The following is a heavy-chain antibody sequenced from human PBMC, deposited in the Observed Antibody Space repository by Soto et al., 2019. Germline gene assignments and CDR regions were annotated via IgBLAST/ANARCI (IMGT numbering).Heavy chain of an antibody. J-gene: IGHJ4*02. CDR3: ARDYYKYYDSSGYYRSPAY. V-gene: IGHV3-30-3*01. D-gene: IGHD3-22*01. Sequence: GGSLRLSCAAPEFTFSPYPMHWVRQAPGKGLEWVAVISFDGSDKDYADSVKGRFTISRDNSRNTLFLQMNSLRAEDTAVYYCARDYYKYYDSSGYYRSPAYWGQGTLVTVSS. CDR1: EFTFSPYP. CDR2: ISFDGSDK.